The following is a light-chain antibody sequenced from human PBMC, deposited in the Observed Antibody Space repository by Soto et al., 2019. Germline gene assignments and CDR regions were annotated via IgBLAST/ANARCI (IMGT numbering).Light chain of an antibody. CDR2: AAS. CDR1: QNINTY. J-gene: IGKJ1*01. V-gene: IGKV1-6*01. CDR3: LQDYNYPRT. Sequence: QMTQSPSSLSGSVGDRGTITCLASQNINTYLGWYQQIPGKAPKLLIYAASSLQSGVPSRFSGSGSGTDFTLTISSLQPEDFATYYCLQDYNYPRTFGQGTKVDI.